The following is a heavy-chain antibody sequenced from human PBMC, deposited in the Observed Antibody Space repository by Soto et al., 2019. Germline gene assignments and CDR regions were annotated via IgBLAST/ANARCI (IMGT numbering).Heavy chain of an antibody. D-gene: IGHD3-10*01. CDR1: GFTFSRFA. J-gene: IGHJ5*02. CDR3: SKWSGFGAA. V-gene: IGHV3-23*01. Sequence: PGGSLRLSCAGSGFTFSRFAMSWVRQVPGKGLEWVSAISGSGQTTYYAASVKGRFTVSRANPNNTLYLQMNSLRAEDTAAYFCSKWSGFGAAWGQGTLVSVSS. CDR2: ISGSGQTT.